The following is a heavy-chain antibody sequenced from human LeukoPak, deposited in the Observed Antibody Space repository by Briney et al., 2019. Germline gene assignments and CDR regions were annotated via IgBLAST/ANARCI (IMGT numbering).Heavy chain of an antibody. CDR3: ARDWATFEYSSSSLLYYYYGMDV. V-gene: IGHV4-4*07. CDR1: GGSISSYY. D-gene: IGHD6-6*01. J-gene: IGHJ6*02. Sequence: SETLFLTCTVSGGSISSYYWSWIRQPAGKGLEWIGRIYTSGSTNYNPSLKSRVTMSVDTSKNQFSLKLSSVTAADTAVYYCARDWATFEYSSSSLLYYYYGMDVWGQGTTVTVSS. CDR2: IYTSGST.